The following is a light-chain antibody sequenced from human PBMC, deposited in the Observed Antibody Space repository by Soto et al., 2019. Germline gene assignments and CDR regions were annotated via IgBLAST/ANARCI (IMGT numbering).Light chain of an antibody. CDR2: DAS. J-gene: IGKJ5*01. Sequence: IEMTQSPSSVSASLGDRVTITCRASQGISSALAWYQQEPGRTPKLLIYDASSLESGVPSRFRGSGSGADFTLTITSLQPEDFETYYCQQGNSLSITFGQGTRLEIK. V-gene: IGKV1-13*02. CDR1: QGISSA. CDR3: QQGNSLSIT.